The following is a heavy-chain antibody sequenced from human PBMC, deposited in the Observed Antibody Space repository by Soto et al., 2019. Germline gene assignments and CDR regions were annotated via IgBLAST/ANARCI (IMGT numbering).Heavy chain of an antibody. CDR2: MNPNSGNT. D-gene: IGHD2-15*01. Sequence: GASVKVSCKASGYTFTSYDINWVRQATGQGLEWMGWMNPNSGNTGYAQKFQGRVTMTRNTSKSTANMELSSLRSEDTAVYYCARAKGERYCSWCSHCHRYTQSTPVCSLGAAGSSSSSNYY. J-gene: IGHJ6*01. V-gene: IGHV1-8*01. CDR3: ARAKGERYCSWCSHCHRYTQSTPVCSLGAAGSSSSSNYY. CDR1: GYTFTSYD.